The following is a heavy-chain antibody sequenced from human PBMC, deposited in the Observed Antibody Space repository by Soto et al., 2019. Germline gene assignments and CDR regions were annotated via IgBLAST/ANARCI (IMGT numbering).Heavy chain of an antibody. CDR1: GGIFSSFT. Sequence: QVQLVQSGAEAGKPGSSVKVSCRASGGIFSSFTISWVRQAPGQGLEWLRGIIPIFDTPTYAQNFQGRVTITADKSTNTVYMELSSLRSEDAAVYYCATHGATTMARGAMKHHYYVMDVWGQGTTVTVSS. CDR3: ATHGATTMARGAMKHHYYVMDV. CDR2: IIPIFDTP. D-gene: IGHD3-10*01. J-gene: IGHJ6*02. V-gene: IGHV1-69*06.